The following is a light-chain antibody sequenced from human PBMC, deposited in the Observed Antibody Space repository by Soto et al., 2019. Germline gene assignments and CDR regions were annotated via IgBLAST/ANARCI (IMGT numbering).Light chain of an antibody. CDR3: AAWDGSLNNVL. CDR1: GSSIGTNT. V-gene: IGLV1-44*01. CDR2: GNN. J-gene: IGLJ2*01. Sequence: QAVVTQPPSASGTPGQRVTISCSGSGSSIGTNTVNWYRQLPGTAPKLLIYGNNQRPSGVPDRFSGSKSGTSASLAISGLQSEDEADYYRAAWDGSLNNVLFGGGTKVTVL.